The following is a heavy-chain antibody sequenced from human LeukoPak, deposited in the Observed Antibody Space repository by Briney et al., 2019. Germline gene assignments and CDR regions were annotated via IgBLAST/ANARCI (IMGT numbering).Heavy chain of an antibody. D-gene: IGHD4-17*01. Sequence: GGSLRLSCAASGFTVSSNYMSWVRQAPGKGLEWVSVIYSGGSTYYADSVKGRFTISRDNSKNTLYLQTNSLRAEDTAVYYCARGPNYGDYAYYGMDVWGQGTTVTVSS. CDR3: ARGPNYGDYAYYGMDV. V-gene: IGHV3-66*02. CDR2: IYSGGST. CDR1: GFTVSSNY. J-gene: IGHJ6*02.